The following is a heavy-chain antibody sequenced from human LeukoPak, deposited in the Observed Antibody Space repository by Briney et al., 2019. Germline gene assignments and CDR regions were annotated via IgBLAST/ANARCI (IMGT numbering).Heavy chain of an antibody. CDR1: GFTFSNAW. CDR2: IKSKTDDGTT. D-gene: IGHD2-8*01. J-gene: IGHJ4*02. Sequence: GGSLRLSCAAFGFTFSNAWMSWVRQAPGKGLEWVGRIKSKTDDGTTDYAAPVKGRFTISRDDSKNTLYLQMNSLKTDDTAVYYCVTDTKLDYFDYWGQGTPVTVSS. CDR3: VTDTKLDYFDY. V-gene: IGHV3-15*01.